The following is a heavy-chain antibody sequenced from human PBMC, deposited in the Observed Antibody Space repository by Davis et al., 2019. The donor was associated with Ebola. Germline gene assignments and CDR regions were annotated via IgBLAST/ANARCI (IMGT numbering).Heavy chain of an antibody. V-gene: IGHV1-69*10. CDR2: IIPILGIA. J-gene: IGHJ6*03. Sequence: SVKVSCKASGGTFSSYAISWVRQAPGQGLEWMGGIIPILGIANYAQKFQGRVTITADESTSTAYMELSSLRSEDTAVYYCARVEVRGGGCSSTSCYYYYYYMDVWGKGTTVTVSS. CDR1: GGTFSSYA. D-gene: IGHD2-2*01. CDR3: ARVEVRGGGCSSTSCYYYYYYMDV.